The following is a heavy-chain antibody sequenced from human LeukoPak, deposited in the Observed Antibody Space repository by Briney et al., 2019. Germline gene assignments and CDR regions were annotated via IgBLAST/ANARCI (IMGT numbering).Heavy chain of an antibody. D-gene: IGHD4-17*01. V-gene: IGHV3-23*01. CDR2: INTDGSNT. CDR1: GFNFGSYD. Sequence: GGSLRLSCAASGFNFGSYDMNWVRQAPGKGLEYVSTINTDGSNTWYADSVKGRFTISRDNSKNTLYLQMNSLRAEDTAVYYCATRGTTVAYYFDYWGQGTLVTVSS. J-gene: IGHJ4*02. CDR3: ATRGTTVAYYFDY.